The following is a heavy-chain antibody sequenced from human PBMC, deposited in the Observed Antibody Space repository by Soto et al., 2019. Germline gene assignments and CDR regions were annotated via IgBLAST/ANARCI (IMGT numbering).Heavy chain of an antibody. D-gene: IGHD3-10*01. CDR3: ARDGGGFGELLLNSYDAFDL. V-gene: IGHV3-30-3*01. Sequence: QEQLVESGGGVAQPGRSLRLSCAASGFFFSSFAMYWVRQTPGKGLEWVAAISFDGSYENSADSVKGRFTISRDNSKTTLYLQMNSLRVEDTAVYYCARDGGGFGELLLNSYDAFDLWGQGTLVTVSS. J-gene: IGHJ3*01. CDR1: GFFFSSFA. CDR2: ISFDGSYE.